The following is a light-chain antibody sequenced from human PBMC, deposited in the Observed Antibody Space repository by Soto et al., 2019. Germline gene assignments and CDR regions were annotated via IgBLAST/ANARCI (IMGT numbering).Light chain of an antibody. J-gene: IGKJ1*01. CDR3: QQYNNWPPTWT. V-gene: IGKV3-15*01. CDR2: GAS. Sequence: EIVMTQSPATLSVSPGERATLSCRASQNVRSNLAWYQQKPGQAPRLLIYGASTRATGIPARFSGSGSGTEFTLTISSLQSEDFAVYYCQQYNNWPPTWTFGQGTKVDIK. CDR1: QNVRSN.